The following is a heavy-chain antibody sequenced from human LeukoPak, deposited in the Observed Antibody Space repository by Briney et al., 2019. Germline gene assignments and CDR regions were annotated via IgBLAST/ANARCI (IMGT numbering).Heavy chain of an antibody. J-gene: IGHJ6*02. Sequence: VASVKVSCKASGYTFTSYGISWVRQAPGQGLEWMGWISAYNGNTNYAQKLQGRVTMTTDTSTSTAYMELRSLRSDGTAVYYCARALRRGYCYGMDVWGQGTTVTVSS. CDR3: ARALRRGYCYGMDV. D-gene: IGHD1-26*01. V-gene: IGHV1-18*01. CDR1: GYTFTSYG. CDR2: ISAYNGNT.